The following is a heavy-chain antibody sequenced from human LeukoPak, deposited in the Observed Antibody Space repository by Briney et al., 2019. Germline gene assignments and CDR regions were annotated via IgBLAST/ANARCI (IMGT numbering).Heavy chain of an antibody. D-gene: IGHD4-17*01. CDR2: INHSGST. V-gene: IGHV4-34*01. CDR3: ARSVVGDPTAFDY. Sequence: SETLSLTCAVYGGSFSGYYWSWIRQPPGKGLEWIGEINHSGSTNYNPSLKSRVTISVDTSKNQFSLKLTSVTAADTAVYYCARSVVGDPTAFDYWGQGTLVTVSS. J-gene: IGHJ4*02. CDR1: GGSFSGYY.